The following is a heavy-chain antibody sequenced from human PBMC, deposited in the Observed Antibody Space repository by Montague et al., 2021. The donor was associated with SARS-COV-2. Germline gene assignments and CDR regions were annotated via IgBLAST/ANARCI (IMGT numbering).Heavy chain of an antibody. CDR3: ATGVAVAGTPRSYYYYYGMDV. V-gene: IGHV1-24*01. Sequence: SVKVSCKVSGYTLTELSLHWVRQAPGKGLEWMGGFDPEDGETIYAQKFQGRVTTTEDTSTDTAYMELSSLRSEDTAVYYCATGVAVAGTPRSYYYYYGMDVWGQGITVTVSS. J-gene: IGHJ6*02. D-gene: IGHD6-19*01. CDR2: FDPEDGET. CDR1: GYTLTELS.